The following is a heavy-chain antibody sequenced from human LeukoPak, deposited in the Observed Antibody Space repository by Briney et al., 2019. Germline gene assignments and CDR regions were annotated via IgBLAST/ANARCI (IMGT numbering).Heavy chain of an antibody. Sequence: SETLSLTCTVSGDSISSYYWSWIRQPAGKGLEWIGRIYSSGSTSYNPSLKSRITMSVATSKNQFSLKLSSVTAADTAVYYCARLGKKAGPFDYWGQGTLVTVSS. V-gene: IGHV4-4*07. CDR3: ARLGKKAGPFDY. CDR1: GDSISSYY. CDR2: IYSSGST. J-gene: IGHJ4*02.